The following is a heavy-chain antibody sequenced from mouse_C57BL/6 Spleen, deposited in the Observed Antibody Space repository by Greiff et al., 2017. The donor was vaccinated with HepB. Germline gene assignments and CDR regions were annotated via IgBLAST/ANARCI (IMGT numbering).Heavy chain of an antibody. CDR1: GYTFTDYN. D-gene: IGHD2-3*01. J-gene: IGHJ2*01. CDR3: ARRPDPYDGYYFDY. CDR2: INPNNGGT. Sequence: VQLKESGPELVKPGASVKMSCKASGYTFTDYNMHWVKQSHGKSLEWIGYINPNNGGTSYNQKFKGKATLTVNKSSSTAYMELRSLTSEDSAVYYCARRPDPYDGYYFDYWGQGTTLTVSS. V-gene: IGHV1-22*01.